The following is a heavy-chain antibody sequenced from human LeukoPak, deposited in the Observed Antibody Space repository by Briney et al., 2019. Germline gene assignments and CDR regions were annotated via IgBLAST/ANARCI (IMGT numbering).Heavy chain of an antibody. CDR2: IRGSGRST. V-gene: IGHV3-23*01. CDR3: AKATSGYDYNYFDY. J-gene: IGHJ4*02. CDR1: GFTFSSYA. D-gene: IGHD5-12*01. Sequence: GGSLRLSCAASGFTFSSYAMNWVRQAPGKGLEWVSGIRGSGRSTYYADSVKGRFTISRDNSKNTLYLQMNSLRAADTAVYYCAKATSGYDYNYFDYWGQGTLVTVSS.